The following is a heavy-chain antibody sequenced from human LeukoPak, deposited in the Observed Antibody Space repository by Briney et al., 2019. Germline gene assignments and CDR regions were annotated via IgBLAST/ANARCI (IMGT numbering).Heavy chain of an antibody. Sequence: GGSLRLSCAASGFTLSRFNMNWVRQAPGKGLEWVSFISLSGSYMYYADSVKGRFTITRDNAKNPLYLQMGSLRGEDTAVYYCARENILEDTSTVDYWGQGTLVTVSS. J-gene: IGHJ4*02. CDR2: ISLSGSYM. CDR1: GFTLSRFN. CDR3: ARENILEDTSTVDY. D-gene: IGHD5-12*01. V-gene: IGHV3-21*06.